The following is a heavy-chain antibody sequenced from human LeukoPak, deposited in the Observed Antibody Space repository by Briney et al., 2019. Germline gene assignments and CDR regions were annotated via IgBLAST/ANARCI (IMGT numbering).Heavy chain of an antibody. J-gene: IGHJ4*02. V-gene: IGHV3-23*01. CDR1: GFTFSNEA. CDR2: ISPGGGTT. D-gene: IGHD3-16*01. CDR3: AKLLTWSGGDY. Sequence: GGSLRLSCAVSGFTFSNEAMGWVRQLRGGGLEWVSTISPGGGTTYYAESMKGRFTISRDNSKSILYLEMNSLRVEDTAVYYCAKLLTWSGGDYWGQGTLVTVSS.